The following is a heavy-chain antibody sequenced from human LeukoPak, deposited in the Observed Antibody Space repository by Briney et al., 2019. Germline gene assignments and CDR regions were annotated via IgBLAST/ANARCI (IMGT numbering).Heavy chain of an antibody. CDR3: VRGGPSMWS. D-gene: IGHD2-21*01. Sequence: GGSLRLSCAASGFTVSSYAMSWVRQAPGKGLEWISAISGSGGSKYYADSVKGRFTISRDDAKNTVYLQMNNLRAEDTAVYYCVRGGPSMWSWGQGTLVTVSS. V-gene: IGHV3-23*01. J-gene: IGHJ5*02. CDR1: GFTVSSYA. CDR2: ISGSGGSK.